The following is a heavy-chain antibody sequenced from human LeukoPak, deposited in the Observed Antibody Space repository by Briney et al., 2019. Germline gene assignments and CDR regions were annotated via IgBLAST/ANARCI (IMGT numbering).Heavy chain of an antibody. CDR2: RYNTGSS. Sequence: SETLSLTCNVSGGSIISSSHYWGWIRQPPGKGLEWIGSRYNTGSSYYNPSLQSRVTTSVDTSKNQFSLKLSSVTTADTAVYYCARLTWTNADDSWGQGTLVSVSS. CDR3: ARLTWTNADDS. V-gene: IGHV4-39*01. J-gene: IGHJ4*02. CDR1: GGSIISSSHY. D-gene: IGHD1-1*01.